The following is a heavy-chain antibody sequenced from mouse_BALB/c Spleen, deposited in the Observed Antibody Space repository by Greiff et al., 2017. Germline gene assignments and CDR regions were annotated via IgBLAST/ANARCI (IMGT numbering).Heavy chain of an antibody. Sequence: VQLQQSGAELVRPGALVQLSCKASGFNITDYYMHWVKQRPEQGLEWIGWIAPEHGNTIYDPKFQGKASITADTSSNTAYLPLSSLTSEDTAVYYCAMEAMDYWGQGTSGTVSS. V-gene: IGHV14-1*02. J-gene: IGHJ4*01. CDR1: GFNITDYY. CDR3: AMEAMDY. CDR2: IAPEHGNT.